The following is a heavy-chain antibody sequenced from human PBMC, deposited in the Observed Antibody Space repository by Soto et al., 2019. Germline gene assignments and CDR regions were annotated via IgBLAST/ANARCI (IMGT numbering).Heavy chain of an antibody. CDR2: ISYDGSNK. V-gene: IGHV3-30*18. CDR3: AKDEEEVSGPYTFYYYYYMDV. J-gene: IGHJ6*03. CDR1: GFTFSSYG. D-gene: IGHD3-10*01. Sequence: GGSLRLSCAASGFTFSSYGMHWVRQAPGKGLEWVAVISYDGSNKYYADSVKGRFTISRDNSKNTLYLQMNSLRAEDTAVYYCAKDEEEVSGPYTFYYYYYMDVWGKGTTVTVSS.